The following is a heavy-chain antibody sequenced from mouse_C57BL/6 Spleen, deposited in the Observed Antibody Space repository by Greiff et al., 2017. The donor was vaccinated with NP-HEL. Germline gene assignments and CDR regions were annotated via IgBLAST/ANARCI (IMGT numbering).Heavy chain of an antibody. D-gene: IGHD2-2*01. V-gene: IGHV1-54*01. J-gene: IGHJ4*01. CDR2: INPGSGGT. CDR3: ARGGWLRDYAMDY. CDR1: GYAFTNYL. Sequence: QVQLQQSGAELVRPGTSVKVSCKASGYAFTNYLIEWVKQRPGQGLEWIGVINPGSGGTNYNEKFKGKATLTADKSSSTAYMQLSSLTSEDSAVYVCARGGWLRDYAMDYWGQGTSVTVSS.